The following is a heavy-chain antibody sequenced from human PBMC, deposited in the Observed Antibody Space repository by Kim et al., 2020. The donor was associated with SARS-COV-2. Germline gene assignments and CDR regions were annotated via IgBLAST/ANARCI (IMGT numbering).Heavy chain of an antibody. V-gene: IGHV3-15*01. CDR3: TTRITMVRGVIGY. D-gene: IGHD3-10*01. J-gene: IGHJ4*02. Sequence: AATVKGRFTNTREDSKNTLYLQLNSLKTEDTAVYYCTTRITMVRGVIGYWGQGTLVTVSS.